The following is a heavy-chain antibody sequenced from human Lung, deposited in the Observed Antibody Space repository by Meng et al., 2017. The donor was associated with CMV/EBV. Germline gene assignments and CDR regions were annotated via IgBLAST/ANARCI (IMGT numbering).Heavy chain of an antibody. Sequence: SVKVSCXASGYTFTGYYMHWVRQAPGQGLEWMGWINPYTGGTNYPQKFQGRVTITRDTSISTAYMDLSRLRSDDTAVYYCARVYYDTSGSSHYFDFWGQGTLVTVSS. CDR1: GYTFTGYY. V-gene: IGHV1-2*02. J-gene: IGHJ4*02. D-gene: IGHD3-22*01. CDR3: ARVYYDTSGSSHYFDF. CDR2: INPYTGGT.